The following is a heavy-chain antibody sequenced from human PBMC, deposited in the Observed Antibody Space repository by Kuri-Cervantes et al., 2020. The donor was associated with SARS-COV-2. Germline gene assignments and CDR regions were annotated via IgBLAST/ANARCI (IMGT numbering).Heavy chain of an antibody. D-gene: IGHD3-3*01. CDR2: ISGSGGST. V-gene: IGHV3-23*01. Sequence: LSLTCAASGFTFSSYAMSWVRQAPGKGLEWVSAISGSGGSTYYADSVKGRFTISRDNSKNTLYLQMNSLRAEDTAVYYCAKSPFGVVIINWFDPWGQGTLVTDSS. CDR1: GFTFSSYA. J-gene: IGHJ5*02. CDR3: AKSPFGVVIINWFDP.